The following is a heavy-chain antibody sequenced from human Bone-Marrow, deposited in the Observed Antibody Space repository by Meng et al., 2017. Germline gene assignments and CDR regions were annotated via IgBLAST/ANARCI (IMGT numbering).Heavy chain of an antibody. J-gene: IGHJ4*02. V-gene: IGHV6-1*01. Sequence: QVHLHQACPRPVTPPPTLPRTCAISGDSVSSNSAAWNWIRPSPSRGLEWLGRTYYRSKWYNDYAVSVKSRITINPDTSKNQFSLQLNSVTPEDTAVYYCARVGAQLFDYWGQGTLVTVSS. CDR1: GDSVSSNSAA. D-gene: IGHD1-26*01. CDR3: ARVGAQLFDY. CDR2: TYYRSKWYN.